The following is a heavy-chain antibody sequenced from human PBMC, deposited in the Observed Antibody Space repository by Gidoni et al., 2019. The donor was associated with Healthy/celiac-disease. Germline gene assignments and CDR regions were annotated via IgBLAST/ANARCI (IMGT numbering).Heavy chain of an antibody. J-gene: IGHJ5*02. CDR1: GYTFTGYY. D-gene: IGHD6-13*01. Sequence: QVQLVQSGAEVKKPGASVKVSCKASGYTFTGYYMPWVRQAPGQGLEWMGRINPNSGGTNYAQKFQGRVTMTRDTSISTAYMELSRLRSDDTAVYYCARRGTRIAAAGTRVFWFDPWGQGTLVTVSS. V-gene: IGHV1-2*06. CDR2: INPNSGGT. CDR3: ARRGTRIAAAGTRVFWFDP.